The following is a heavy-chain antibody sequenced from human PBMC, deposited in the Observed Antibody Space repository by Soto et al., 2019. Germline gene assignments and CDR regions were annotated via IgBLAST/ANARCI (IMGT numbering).Heavy chain of an antibody. J-gene: IGHJ4*02. CDR1: SASISSADYY. Sequence: QVQLQESGPGLVKPSQTLSLTCTVSSASISSADYYWSWIRQHPGKGLEWIAYIYYSGSTSYNPSLKSRVIISMDTSRDQFSLTLTSVTAADTAVYYCARARSRCGAACFGYWGQGTLVTVSS. CDR3: ARARSRCGAACFGY. V-gene: IGHV4-31*03. CDR2: IYYSGST. D-gene: IGHD2-21*02.